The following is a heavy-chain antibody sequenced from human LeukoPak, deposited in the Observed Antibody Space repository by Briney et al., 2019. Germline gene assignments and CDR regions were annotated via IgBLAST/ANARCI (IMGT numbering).Heavy chain of an antibody. CDR1: GFTVSNNY. D-gene: IGHD3-22*01. V-gene: IGHV3-66*01. CDR2: TYSGGTT. J-gene: IGHJ4*02. CDR3: ARAWVSLYYGSSGYGYNDY. Sequence: PGGSLRLSCAASGFTVSNNYMNWVRQAPGKGLEWVSVTYSGGTTKYADSVKGRFTVSRDNSKNTLFLQMNSLRAEDTAVYYCARAWVSLYYGSSGYGYNDYWGQGTQVTVSS.